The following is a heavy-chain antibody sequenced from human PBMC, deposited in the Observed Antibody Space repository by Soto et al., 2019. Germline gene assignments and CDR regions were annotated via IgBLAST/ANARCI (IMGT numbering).Heavy chain of an antibody. Sequence: LSLTCTVSGGSVNSDFYYWSWIRQPPGRGLEWIGYIFYTGRTNYNPSLESRVTISLDTSKNQFSLKLSSVTAADTAVFYCAREFSNSPEAFDYWGQGALVTVSS. CDR2: IFYTGRT. D-gene: IGHD1-1*01. CDR1: GGSVNSDFYY. J-gene: IGHJ4*02. CDR3: AREFSNSPEAFDY. V-gene: IGHV4-61*01.